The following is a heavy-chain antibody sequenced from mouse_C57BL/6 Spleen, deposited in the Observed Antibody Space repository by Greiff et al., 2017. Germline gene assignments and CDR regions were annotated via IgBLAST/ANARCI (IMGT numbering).Heavy chain of an antibody. CDR1: GFTFSDYG. D-gene: IGHD1-1*01. J-gene: IGHJ1*03. Sequence: EVHLVESGGGLVKPGGSLKLSCAASGFTFSDYGMHWVRQAPEKGLEWVAYISSGSSTIYYADTVKGRFTISRDNAKNTLFLQMTSLRSEDTAMYYCARRYGSSPTEDCDVWGTGTTVTVSS. V-gene: IGHV5-17*01. CDR2: ISSGSSTI. CDR3: ARRYGSSPTEDCDV.